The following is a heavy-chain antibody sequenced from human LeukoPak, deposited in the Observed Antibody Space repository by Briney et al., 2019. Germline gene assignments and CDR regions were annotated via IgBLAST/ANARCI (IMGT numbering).Heavy chain of an antibody. CDR3: ARARIAARRSFDY. CDR1: GGSFSGYY. D-gene: IGHD6-6*01. J-gene: IGHJ4*02. V-gene: IGHV4-34*01. Sequence: TSETLSLTCAVYGGSFSGYYWSWIRQPPGKGLEWIGEINHSGSTNYNPSLKSRVTISVDTSKNQFSLKLSSVTAADTAVYYCARARIAARRSFDYWGQGTLVTVSS. CDR2: INHSGST.